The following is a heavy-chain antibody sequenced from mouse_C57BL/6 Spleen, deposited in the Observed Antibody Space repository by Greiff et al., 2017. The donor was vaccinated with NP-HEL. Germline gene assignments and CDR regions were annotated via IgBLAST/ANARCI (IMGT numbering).Heavy chain of an antibody. Sequence: EVKLVESGGGLVQPGGSLKLSCAASGFTFSDYYMYWVRQTPEKRLEWVAYISNGGGSTYYPDTGKGRFTISRDNAKNTLYLQISRLTSEDTAMYYCARHGDYGAMDYWGQGTSVTVSS. CDR2: ISNGGGST. CDR3: ARHGDYGAMDY. V-gene: IGHV5-12*01. D-gene: IGHD2-4*01. J-gene: IGHJ4*01. CDR1: GFTFSDYY.